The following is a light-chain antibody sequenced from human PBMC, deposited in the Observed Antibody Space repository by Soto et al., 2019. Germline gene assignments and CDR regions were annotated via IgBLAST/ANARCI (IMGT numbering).Light chain of an antibody. V-gene: IGKV1-33*01. CDR3: QQYNTYST. J-gene: IGKJ5*01. Sequence: IQMTQSPSSLSASVGDRVTLTCQASHDIRDHLHWYQQKPGQAPRLLIYGASTRATGIPARFSGSGSGTEFTLTISSLQPDDFATYYCQQYNTYSTFGQGTRLEI. CDR1: HDIRDH. CDR2: GAS.